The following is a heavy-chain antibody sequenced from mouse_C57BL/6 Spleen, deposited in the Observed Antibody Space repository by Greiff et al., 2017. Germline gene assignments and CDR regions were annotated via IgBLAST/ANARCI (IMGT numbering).Heavy chain of an antibody. CDR1: GFTFSDYG. CDR3: ARRETYWYFDV. CDR2: ISSGSSTI. V-gene: IGHV5-17*01. Sequence: EVHLVESGGGLVKPGGSLKLSCAASGFTFSDYGMHWVRQAPEKGLEWVAYISSGSSTIYYADTVKGRFTISRDTAKNTLLLQMTSLRAEDTAMYYCARRETYWYFDVWGTGTTVTVSS. J-gene: IGHJ1*03.